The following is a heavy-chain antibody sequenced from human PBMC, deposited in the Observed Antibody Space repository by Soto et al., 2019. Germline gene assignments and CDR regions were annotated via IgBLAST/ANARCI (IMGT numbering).Heavy chain of an antibody. D-gene: IGHD3-22*01. CDR2: INHSGST. CDR1: GGSLSGYY. Sequence: SETLSLTCAVYGGSLSGYYWSWIRQPPGKGLEWIGEINHSGSTNYNPSLKSPVTISVDTSKNQFSLKLSSVTAADTAVYYCARGRAFGYYYDSSGYHPDAFDIWGQGTMVTVSS. CDR3: ARGRAFGYYYDSSGYHPDAFDI. J-gene: IGHJ3*02. V-gene: IGHV4-34*01.